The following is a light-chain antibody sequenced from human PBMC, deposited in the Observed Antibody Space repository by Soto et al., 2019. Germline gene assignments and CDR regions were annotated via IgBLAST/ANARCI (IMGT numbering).Light chain of an antibody. V-gene: IGLV2-11*01. J-gene: IGLJ2*01. CDR2: DVS. CDR1: SSDVGAYNY. Sequence: QSVLTQPRSVSGSPGQSVTISCTGTSSDVGAYNYVSWYQQHPGKAPKLMIYDVSKRPSGVPDRFSGSKSGNTASLTISGLQAEDEADYYCCSYAGSYTLFGGGTKLTV. CDR3: CSYAGSYTL.